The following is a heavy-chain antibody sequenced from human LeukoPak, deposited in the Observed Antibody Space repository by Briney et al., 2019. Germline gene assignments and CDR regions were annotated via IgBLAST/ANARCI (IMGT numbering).Heavy chain of an antibody. Sequence: PGGSLRLSCAASGFTFSSYDMYWVRQAPGKGLDWVAFVRYDGSQKYYADSVKGRFTLSRDNSKNTLYQQMNSLRAEDTAVFYCAKGGARLHSYYFDYWGQGTLVTVSS. CDR1: GFTFSSYD. J-gene: IGHJ4*02. CDR2: VRYDGSQK. V-gene: IGHV3-30*02. CDR3: AKGGARLHSYYFDY. D-gene: IGHD1-26*01.